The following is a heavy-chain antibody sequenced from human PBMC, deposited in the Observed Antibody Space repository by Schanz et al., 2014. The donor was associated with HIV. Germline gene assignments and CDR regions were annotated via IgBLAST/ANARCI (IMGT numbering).Heavy chain of an antibody. D-gene: IGHD2-2*01. CDR2: ISYDGINK. CDR1: GFTFSSYG. J-gene: IGHJ6*02. CDR3: ARGVPVVDLLDYHGLDV. Sequence: QVQLVESGGGVVQPGRSLRLSCAASGFTFSSYGMHWVRQAPGKGLEWVAVISYDGINKYYADSVKGRFTISRDNSKNTLYLQMNSLRAEDTAVYYCARGVPVVDLLDYHGLDVWGQGTSVTVSS. V-gene: IGHV3-30*03.